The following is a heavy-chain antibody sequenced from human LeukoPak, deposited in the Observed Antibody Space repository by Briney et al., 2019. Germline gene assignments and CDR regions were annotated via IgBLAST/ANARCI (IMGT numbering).Heavy chain of an antibody. D-gene: IGHD2-15*01. Sequence: GGSLRLSCAASGFTFSSYAMSWVRQAPGKGLEWVSAISGSGGSTYYADSVKGRFTISRDNSKNTLYLQMNSLRAEDTAVYYCAKDRKTGDCSGGSCYFYWYFDLWGRGTLVTVSS. V-gene: IGHV3-23*01. CDR3: AKDRKTGDCSGGSCYFYWYFDL. J-gene: IGHJ2*01. CDR1: GFTFSSYA. CDR2: ISGSGGST.